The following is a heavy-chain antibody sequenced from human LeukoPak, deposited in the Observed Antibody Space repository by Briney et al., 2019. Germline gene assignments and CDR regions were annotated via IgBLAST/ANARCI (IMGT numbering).Heavy chain of an antibody. J-gene: IGHJ4*02. V-gene: IGHV4-30-4*01. Sequence: SETLSLTCTVSGGSISSGDYYWSWIRQSPGKGLEWIGYIYYSGSTYYNPSLKSRVTISVDTSKNQFSLKLSSVTAADTAVYYCARVVVTECFDYWGQGTLVTVSS. D-gene: IGHD2-21*02. CDR3: ARVVVTECFDY. CDR1: GGSISSGDYY. CDR2: IYYSGST.